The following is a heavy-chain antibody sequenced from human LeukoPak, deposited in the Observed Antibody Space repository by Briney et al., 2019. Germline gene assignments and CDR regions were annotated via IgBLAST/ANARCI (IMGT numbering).Heavy chain of an antibody. CDR3: ARLTVTSLYGYYYYMDV. CDR2: IYYSGST. J-gene: IGHJ6*03. D-gene: IGHD4-17*01. CDR1: GGSISSSSYY. V-gene: IGHV4-39*02. Sequence: PSETLSLTCTVSGGSISSSSYYWGWIRQPPGKGLEWIGSIYYSGSTYYNPSLKSRVTISVDTSKNHFSLKLSSVTAADTAVYYCARLTVTSLYGYYYYMDVWGKGTTVTVSS.